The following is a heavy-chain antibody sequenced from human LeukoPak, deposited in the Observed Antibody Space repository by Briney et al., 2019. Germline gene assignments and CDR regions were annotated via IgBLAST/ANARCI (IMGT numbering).Heavy chain of an antibody. D-gene: IGHD1-26*01. V-gene: IGHV3-48*03. CDR1: GFTFSSYD. CDR3: ARVSSGSYYILDY. J-gene: IGHJ4*02. Sequence: GGSLRLSCAASGFTFSSYDMNWVRQARGKGLEWVSYISSSGRTLYNPYCVKGRLTISRDNAKNSLYLQMSSLRAEDTAVYYCARVSSGSYYILDYWGQGTLVTVSS. CDR2: ISSSGRTL.